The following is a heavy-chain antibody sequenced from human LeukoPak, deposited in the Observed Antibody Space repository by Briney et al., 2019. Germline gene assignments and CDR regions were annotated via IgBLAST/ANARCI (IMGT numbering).Heavy chain of an antibody. CDR2: IIPIFGTA. D-gene: IGHD1-26*01. Sequence: SVKVSCKASGYTFTGYYMHWVRQAPGQGLEWMGGIIPIFGTANYAQKFQGRVTITADESTSTAYMELSSLRSEDTAVYYCARADSGSYYAITWGQGTLVTVSS. J-gene: IGHJ5*02. CDR3: ARADSGSYYAIT. CDR1: GYTFTGYY. V-gene: IGHV1-69*13.